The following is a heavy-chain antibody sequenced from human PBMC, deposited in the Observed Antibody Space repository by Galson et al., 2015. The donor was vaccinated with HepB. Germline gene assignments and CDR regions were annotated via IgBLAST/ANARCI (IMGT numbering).Heavy chain of an antibody. Sequence: QSGAEVKKPGESLKISCKGSGYSYISYWIGWVRQMPGKGLEWMGRIYPGDSDTTYSPSFQGQVTISADRSITTVYLQWSSLKASDTAIYYYARLPPNGRSGSSSDYWGQGTLVTVSS. CDR1: GYSYISYW. CDR3: ARLPPNGRSGSSSDY. D-gene: IGHD6-6*01. V-gene: IGHV5-51*01. J-gene: IGHJ4*02. CDR2: IYPGDSDT.